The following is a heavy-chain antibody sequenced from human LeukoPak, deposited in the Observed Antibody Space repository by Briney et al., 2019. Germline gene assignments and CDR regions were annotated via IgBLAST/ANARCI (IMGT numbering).Heavy chain of an antibody. CDR1: GITLSNYG. J-gene: IGHJ4*02. D-gene: IGHD3-22*01. CDR3: AKRGVVIRVILVGFQKQAYYFDS. V-gene: IGHV3-23*01. Sequence: GGSLRLSCAVSGITLSNYGMSWVRQAPGKGLEWVAGISDSGGSKTYADAVEGRFTISRDNPKNTLFLQMNSLRVEDTAVYFCAKRGVVIRVILVGFQKQAYYFDSWGQGAVVSV. CDR2: ISDSGGSK.